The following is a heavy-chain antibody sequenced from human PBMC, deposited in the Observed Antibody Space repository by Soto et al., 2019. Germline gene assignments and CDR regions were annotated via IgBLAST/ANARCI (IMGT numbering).Heavy chain of an antibody. CDR3: AKGEAAVLDY. J-gene: IGHJ4*02. V-gene: IGHV3-30*18. D-gene: IGHD2-15*01. CDR1: GFTFSSYG. CDR2: ISYDGSNK. Sequence: QVQLVESGGGVVQPGRSLRLSCAASGFTFSSYGMHWVRQAPGKGLEWVAVISYDGSNKYYADSVKGRFTISRDNSKNTLYLQMNSLRAEDTAVYYCAKGEAAVLDYCGQVTLVTVSS.